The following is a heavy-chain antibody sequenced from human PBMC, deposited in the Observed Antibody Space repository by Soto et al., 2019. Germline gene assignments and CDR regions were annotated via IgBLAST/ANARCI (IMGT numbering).Heavy chain of an antibody. CDR1: GFTFSSYA. J-gene: IGHJ6*02. CDR2: ISYDGSNK. Sequence: PGGSLRLSCAASGFTFSSYAMHWVRQAPGKGLEWVAVISYDGSNKYYADSVKGRFTISRDNSKNTLYLQMNSLRAEDTAVYYCARDPISSIAARRHYYGMDVWGQGTTVTVSS. CDR3: ARDPISSIAARRHYYGMDV. V-gene: IGHV3-30-3*01. D-gene: IGHD6-6*01.